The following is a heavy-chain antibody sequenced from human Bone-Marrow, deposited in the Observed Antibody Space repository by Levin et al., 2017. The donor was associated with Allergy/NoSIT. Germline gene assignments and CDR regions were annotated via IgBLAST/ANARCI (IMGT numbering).Heavy chain of an antibody. CDR1: GFTFSSYW. D-gene: IGHD3-3*01. V-gene: IGHV3-74*01. Sequence: GGSLRLSCAASGFTFSSYWMHWVRQAPGKGLVWVSRIKSDGSSTNYADSVRGRFTISRDNAKNTLYLQMNSLRAEDTAVYYCGYDFWGYHYYGMDVWGQGTTVTVSS. J-gene: IGHJ6*02. CDR3: GYDFWGYHYYGMDV. CDR2: IKSDGSST.